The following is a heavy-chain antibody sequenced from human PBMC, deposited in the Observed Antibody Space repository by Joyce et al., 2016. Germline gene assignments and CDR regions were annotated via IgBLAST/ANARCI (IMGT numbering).Heavy chain of an antibody. Sequence: EVKLVESGGGLVKPGGSLRLSCVASGFTFSSHSMNWVRQAPGKGREWVSSISSSSNYIYYADSLKGRFTISRDNAKKSLYLLMTSLRADDTAVYYCARELVDLHVIRDAFDIWGQGTMVTVSS. CDR3: ARELVDLHVIRDAFDI. J-gene: IGHJ3*02. CDR1: GFTFSSHS. CDR2: ISSSSNYI. V-gene: IGHV3-21*01. D-gene: IGHD2/OR15-2a*01.